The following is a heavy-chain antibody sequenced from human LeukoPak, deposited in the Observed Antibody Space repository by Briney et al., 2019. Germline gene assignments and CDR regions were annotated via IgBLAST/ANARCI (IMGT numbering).Heavy chain of an antibody. CDR3: ATSGAYAACDY. CDR2: IRNKDNSYTT. Sequence: GGSLTLSCSASGFIFSDHYMDWVRQAPGKGLQWVVRIRNKDNSYTTEHAASLNGRFTISRDESKNSLYLQLNGLKTEDTAVYYGATSGAYAACDYWGQGNRVTVSS. D-gene: IGHD3-10*01. J-gene: IGHJ4*02. CDR1: GFIFSDHY. V-gene: IGHV3-72*01.